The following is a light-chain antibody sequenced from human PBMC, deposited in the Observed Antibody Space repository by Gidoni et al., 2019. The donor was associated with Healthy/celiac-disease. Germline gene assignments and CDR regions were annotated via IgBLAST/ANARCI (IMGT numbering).Light chain of an antibody. CDR3: QQSYSTPWT. Sequence: DIQLTQSPSSLSASVGDRVTITCRASQSISSYFNWYQQKPGKAPKLLIYAASSLQSGVPSRFSGSGSGKDFTLTISSLQPEDFETYYCQQSYSTPWTFGQGTKVEIK. J-gene: IGKJ1*01. CDR1: QSISSY. V-gene: IGKV1-39*01. CDR2: AAS.